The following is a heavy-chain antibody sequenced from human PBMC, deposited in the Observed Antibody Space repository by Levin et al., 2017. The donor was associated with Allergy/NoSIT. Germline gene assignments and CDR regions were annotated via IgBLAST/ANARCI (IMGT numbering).Heavy chain of an antibody. CDR1: GGSISSGGYY. D-gene: IGHD4-17*01. CDR3: ARVLAPPDYGDYVSFDY. J-gene: IGHJ4*02. V-gene: IGHV4-31*03. Sequence: SETLSLTCTVSGGSISSGGYYWSWIRQHPGKGLEWIGYIYYSGSTYYNPSLKSRVTISVDTSKNQFSLKLSSVTAADTAVYYCARVLAPPDYGDYVSFDYWGQGTLVTVSS. CDR2: IYYSGST.